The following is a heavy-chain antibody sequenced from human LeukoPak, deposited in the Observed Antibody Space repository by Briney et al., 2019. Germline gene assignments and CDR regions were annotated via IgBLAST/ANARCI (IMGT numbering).Heavy chain of an antibody. CDR2: IHYSGST. CDR1: GGSISSNH. CDR3: ARGGDYGDLRYFDY. J-gene: IGHJ4*02. D-gene: IGHD4-17*01. V-gene: IGHV4-59*01. Sequence: SETLSLTCIVSGGSISSNHWSWIRQPPGKGLEWIGFIHYSGSTNYNPSLKSRVTFSVDTSKNQFSLKLNSVTAADTAVYYCARGGDYGDLRYFDYWGQGTLVTVSS.